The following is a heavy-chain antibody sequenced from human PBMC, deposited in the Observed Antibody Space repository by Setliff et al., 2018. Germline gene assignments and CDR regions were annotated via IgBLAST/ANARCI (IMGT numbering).Heavy chain of an antibody. J-gene: IGHJ4*02. V-gene: IGHV1-18*01. CDR2: ISAYTGNT. D-gene: IGHD2-8*01. CDR3: SRLVRYCTTTTCQRASGAEF. Sequence: ASVKVSCKASGYTFTNYGINWVRQAPGQGLEWMGWISAYTGNTNYAQKLQGRVSMTTDTSTSTAYMELRSLTADDTAVYYCSRLVRYCTTTTCQRASGAEFWGQGTLVTVSS. CDR1: GYTFTNYG.